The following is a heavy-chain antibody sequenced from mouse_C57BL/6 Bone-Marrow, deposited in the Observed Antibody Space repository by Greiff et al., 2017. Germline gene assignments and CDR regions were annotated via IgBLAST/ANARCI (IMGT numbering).Heavy chain of an antibody. CDR3: ARPYYSNYEDYAMDY. CDR2: ILPGSGST. V-gene: IGHV1-9*01. Sequence: VQRVESGAELMKPGASVKLSCKATGYTFTGYWIEWVKQRPGHGLEWIGEILPGSGSTNYKEKFKGKATFTADTSSNTAYMQLSSLTTEDSAIYYCARPYYSNYEDYAMDYWGQGTSVTVSS. CDR1: GYTFTGYW. J-gene: IGHJ4*01. D-gene: IGHD2-5*01.